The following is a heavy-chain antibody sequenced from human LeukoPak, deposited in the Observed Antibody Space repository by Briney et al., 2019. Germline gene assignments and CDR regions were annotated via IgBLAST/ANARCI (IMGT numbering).Heavy chain of an antibody. CDR3: ARFPVYDYMSFSLGAFDI. Sequence: PSQTLSLTCTVSGGSISSGGYYWSWIRQHPGKSLEWIGYIYYSGSTYYNPSLKSRVTISVDTSKNQFSLKLSSVTAADTAVYYCARFPVYDYMSFSLGAFDIWGQGTMVTVSS. D-gene: IGHD5/OR15-5a*01. CDR2: IYYSGST. J-gene: IGHJ3*02. CDR1: GGSISSGGYY. V-gene: IGHV4-31*03.